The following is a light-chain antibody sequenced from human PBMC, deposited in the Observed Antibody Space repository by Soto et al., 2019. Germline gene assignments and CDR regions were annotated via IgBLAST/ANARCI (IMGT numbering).Light chain of an antibody. CDR1: SSNMGAGYD. CDR2: GNS. Sequence: QSVLTQPPSVSGAPGQRVTISCTGSSSNMGAGYDVQWYQQLPGTAPKLLIYGNSNRPSGVPDRFSGSKSGTSASLAITGLQAEDEADYYSQSYDSSLSGVVFGGGTKLTVL. J-gene: IGLJ2*01. V-gene: IGLV1-40*01. CDR3: QSYDSSLSGVV.